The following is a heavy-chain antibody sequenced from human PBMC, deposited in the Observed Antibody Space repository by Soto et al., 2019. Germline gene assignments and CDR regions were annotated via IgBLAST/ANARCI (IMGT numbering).Heavy chain of an antibody. V-gene: IGHV1-46*01. Sequence: ASVKVSCKASGYTFTSYYMHWVRQAPGQGLEWMGIINPSGGSTSYAQKFQGRVTMTRDTSTSTVYMELSSLRSEDTAVYYCARVTGDCDSDCYDVYFDFWGQGTLVTVSS. CDR2: INPSGGST. D-gene: IGHD2-21*02. CDR3: ARVTGDCDSDCYDVYFDF. J-gene: IGHJ4*01. CDR1: GYTFTSYY.